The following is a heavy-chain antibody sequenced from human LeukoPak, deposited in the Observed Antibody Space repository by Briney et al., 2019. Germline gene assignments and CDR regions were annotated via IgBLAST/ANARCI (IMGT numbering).Heavy chain of an antibody. CDR3: ARGIQYSSSSAEYFQH. J-gene: IGHJ1*01. D-gene: IGHD6-6*01. CDR2: INHSGST. Sequence: SETLSLTCAVYGGSFSGYYWSWIRQPPGKGLEWIGEINHSGSTNYNPSLKSRVTISVDTSKNQFSLKLSSVTAADTAVYYCARGIQYSSSSAEYFQHWGQGTLVTVSS. CDR1: GGSFSGYY. V-gene: IGHV4-34*01.